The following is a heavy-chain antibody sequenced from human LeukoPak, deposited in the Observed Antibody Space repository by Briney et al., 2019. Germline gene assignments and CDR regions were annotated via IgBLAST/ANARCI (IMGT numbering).Heavy chain of an antibody. CDR1: GYSISSGYY. J-gene: IGHJ4*02. V-gene: IGHV4-38-2*02. CDR2: IYHSGST. D-gene: IGHD3-10*01. CDR3: AKHYMGSSYNRGLDS. Sequence: SETLSLTCTVSGYSISSGYYWGWIRQPPGKGLEWIGSIYHSGSTYYNPSLESRVTISIDTSKNQFSLKLSSVTAADTAIYYCAKHYMGSSYNRGLDSWGQGTLVTVSS.